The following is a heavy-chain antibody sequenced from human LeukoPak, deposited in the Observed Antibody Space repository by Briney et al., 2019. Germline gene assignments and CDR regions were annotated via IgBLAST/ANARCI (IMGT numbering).Heavy chain of an antibody. CDR1: GGSISNGDYY. CDR3: ASRSRDGYNIDY. V-gene: IGHV4-39*07. D-gene: IGHD5-24*01. J-gene: IGHJ4*02. Sequence: SETLSLTCTVSGGSISNGDYYWGWIRQPPGKGLEWIGSIYYSGSTYYNPSLKSRVTISVDTSKNQFSLKLSSVTAADTAVYYCASRSRDGYNIDYWGQGTLVTVSS. CDR2: IYYSGST.